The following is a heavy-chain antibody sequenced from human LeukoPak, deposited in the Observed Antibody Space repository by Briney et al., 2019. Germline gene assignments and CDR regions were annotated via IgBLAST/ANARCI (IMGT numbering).Heavy chain of an antibody. Sequence: PGGSLRLSCAASGFTFSSYGMHWVRQAPGKGLEWVAFIRYDGSNKYYADSVRGRFTISRDNSKNTLYLQMNSLRAEDTAVYYCARDSCSGGSCFATFDIWGQGTMVTVSS. D-gene: IGHD2-15*01. J-gene: IGHJ3*02. CDR2: IRYDGSNK. CDR3: ARDSCSGGSCFATFDI. CDR1: GFTFSSYG. V-gene: IGHV3-30*02.